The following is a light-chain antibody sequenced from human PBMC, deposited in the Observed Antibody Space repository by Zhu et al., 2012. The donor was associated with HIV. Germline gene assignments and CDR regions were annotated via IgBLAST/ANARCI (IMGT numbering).Light chain of an antibody. J-gene: IGKJ1*01. CDR2: GAS. V-gene: IGKV3-15*01. CDR1: RTIGYN. Sequence: EIVMTQSPATLSVSPGKTATLSCRASRTIGYNLAWYQQRPGHPPRLLISGASTRATGIPVRFSGSGSGTDFTLTISSTQSEDSAVYYCQQYSGWPRTFGQGTKVDIK. CDR3: QQYSGWPRT.